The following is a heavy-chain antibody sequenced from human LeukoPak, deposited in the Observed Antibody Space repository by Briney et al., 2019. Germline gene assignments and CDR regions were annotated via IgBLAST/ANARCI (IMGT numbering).Heavy chain of an antibody. V-gene: IGHV1-2*06. J-gene: IGHJ5*02. CDR2: INPNSGGT. Sequence: ASVKVSCKASGYTFTGYYMHWVRQAPGQGLEWMGRINPNSGGTNYAQKFQGRVTMTRDTSISTAYMELSRLRSDDTAVYYCALWERYLPVQWRSWFDPWGQGTLVTVSS. D-gene: IGHD6-19*01. CDR3: ALWERYLPVQWRSWFDP. CDR1: GYTFTGYY.